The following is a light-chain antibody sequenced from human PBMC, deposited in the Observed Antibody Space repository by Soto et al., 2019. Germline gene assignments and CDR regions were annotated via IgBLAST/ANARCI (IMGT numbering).Light chain of an antibody. Sequence: QSVLTQPASVSGSPGQSITISCTGTSSDFGGYNYVSWYQQHPGKAPKLMIYDVSNRPSGVSNRFSGSKSGNTASLTIYGLQAEDEADYYCSSYTSSSTLVFGGGTKLSVL. CDR1: SSDFGGYNY. CDR3: SSYTSSSTLV. V-gene: IGLV2-14*01. J-gene: IGLJ2*01. CDR2: DVS.